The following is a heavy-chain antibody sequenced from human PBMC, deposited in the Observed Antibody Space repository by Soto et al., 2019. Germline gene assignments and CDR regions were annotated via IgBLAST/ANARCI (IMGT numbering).Heavy chain of an antibody. V-gene: IGHV1-2*04. CDR3: ARDHASDCSGGSCYFHWFDP. CDR2: INPNSGGT. Sequence: ASVKVSCKASGYTFTGYYMHWVRQAPGQGLEWMGWINPNSGGTNYAQKLQGWVTMTRDTSISTAYMELSRLRSDDTAVYYCARDHASDCSGGSCYFHWFDPWGQGTLVTSPQ. CDR1: GYTFTGYY. J-gene: IGHJ5*02. D-gene: IGHD2-15*01.